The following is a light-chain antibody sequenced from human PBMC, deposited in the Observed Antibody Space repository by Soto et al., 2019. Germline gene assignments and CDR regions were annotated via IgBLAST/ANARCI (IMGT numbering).Light chain of an antibody. J-gene: IGKJ2*01. CDR3: QQYNNWPRT. CDR1: QSVNGNY. CDR2: GTS. V-gene: IGKV3-20*01. Sequence: ETVLTQSPGTLSLSPGERATLSCRASQSVNGNYLAWYQQKPGQAPRLLIYGTSSRATGIPDRFSGSGSGTDFTLTISRLEPEDFAVYYCQQYNNWPRTFGQGTKVDIK.